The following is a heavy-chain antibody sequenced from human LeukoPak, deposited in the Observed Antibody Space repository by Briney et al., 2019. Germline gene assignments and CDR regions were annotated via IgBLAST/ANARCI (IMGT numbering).Heavy chain of an antibody. V-gene: IGHV4-39*01. J-gene: IGHJ3*02. Sequence: SETLSLTCTVSGGSISSSSYYWGWIRQPPGKGLEWIGSIYYSGSTYYNPSLKSRVTISVDTSKNQFSLKLSSVTAADTAVYYCARHDSLWSGYYFDAFDIWGQGTMVTVSS. CDR1: GGSISSSSYY. CDR3: ARHDSLWSGYYFDAFDI. D-gene: IGHD3-3*01. CDR2: IYYSGST.